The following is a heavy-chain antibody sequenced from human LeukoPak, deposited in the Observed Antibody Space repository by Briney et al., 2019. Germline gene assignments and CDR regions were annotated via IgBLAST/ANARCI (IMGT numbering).Heavy chain of an antibody. D-gene: IGHD6-19*01. V-gene: IGHV1-69*13. J-gene: IGHJ4*02. Sequence: SVKVSCKASGGTFSSYAISWVRQAPGQGLEWMGGIIPIFGTANYAQKFQGRVTITADESTSTAYMELSSLRSEDTAVYYCARAGIAVAGVEYFDYWGQGTLVTVSS. CDR1: GGTFSSYA. CDR2: IIPIFGTA. CDR3: ARAGIAVAGVEYFDY.